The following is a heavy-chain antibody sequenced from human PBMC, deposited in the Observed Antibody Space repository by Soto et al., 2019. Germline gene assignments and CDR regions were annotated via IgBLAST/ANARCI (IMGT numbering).Heavy chain of an antibody. Sequence: SETLSLTCAVSCGSISSGGYSWSWIRQPPGKGLEWIGYIYHSGSTYYNPSLKSRVTISVDRSKNQFSLKLSSVTAADTAVYYCARSQGYNLDYWGQGTLVT. CDR3: ARSQGYNLDY. CDR2: IYHSGST. V-gene: IGHV4-30-2*02. J-gene: IGHJ4*02. CDR1: CGSISSGGYS. D-gene: IGHD5-12*01.